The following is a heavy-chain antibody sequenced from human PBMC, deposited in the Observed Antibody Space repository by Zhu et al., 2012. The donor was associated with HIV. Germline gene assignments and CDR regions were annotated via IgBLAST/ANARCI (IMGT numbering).Heavy chain of an antibody. V-gene: IGHV4-59*02. Sequence: QVQLQESGPGLVKPSETLSLTCTVSGASVSSSYWFWIRQPPGKGLEWIGHVYYSWSTNYNPSLKSRVTISLDTSKNQFSLKLTSVTAADTAVYYCVKSGTVMAYWFSDLWGLAPWSLSRQ. D-gene: IGHD5-18*01. CDR3: VKSGTVMAYWFSDL. CDR1: GASVSSSY. CDR2: VYYSWST. J-gene: IGHJ2*01.